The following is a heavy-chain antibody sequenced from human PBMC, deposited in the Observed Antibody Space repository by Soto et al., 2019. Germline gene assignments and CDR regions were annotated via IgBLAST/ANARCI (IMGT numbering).Heavy chain of an antibody. J-gene: IGHJ6*02. D-gene: IGHD5-18*01. V-gene: IGHV4-31*03. CDR2: IYYSGST. Sequence: LSLTCTVSGGSIRSGGYYWSWVRQSPRRGLEWIGNIYYSGSTYYNPSLKSRLTISVDTSKNQFSLNLSSVTAADTAVYYCARDRLMATAGTARHYFGLDVWGQGTKVTVSS. CDR3: ARDRLMATAGTARHYFGLDV. CDR1: GGSIRSGGYY.